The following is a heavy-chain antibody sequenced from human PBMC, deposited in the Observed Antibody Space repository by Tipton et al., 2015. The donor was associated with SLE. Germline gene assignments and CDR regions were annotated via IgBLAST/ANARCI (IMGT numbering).Heavy chain of an antibody. CDR3: ARAGYYGSGRPQAFDI. Sequence: TLSLTCTVSGGSISSSSYYWGWIRQPPGKGLEWIGSIYYSGSTYYNPSLKSRVTISVDTSKNQFSLKLSSVTAADTAVYYCARAGYYGSGRPQAFDIWGQGTMVTVSS. J-gene: IGHJ3*02. CDR2: IYYSGST. CDR1: GGSISSSSYY. V-gene: IGHV4-39*07. D-gene: IGHD3-10*01.